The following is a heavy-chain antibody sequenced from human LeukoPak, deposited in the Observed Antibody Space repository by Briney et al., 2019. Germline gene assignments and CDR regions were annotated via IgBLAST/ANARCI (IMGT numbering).Heavy chain of an antibody. CDR2: INPDGSRT. V-gene: IGHV3-74*01. CDR3: ARGIGSTVFFDH. J-gene: IGHJ4*02. Sequence: SGGSLRLSCAASGFTFSTYWVHWVRQAPGKGLVWVSRINPDGSRTDYADSVKGRFTISRDKSKNTLYLQMNSLRAEDTAVYYCARGIGSTVFFDHWGQGTLVTVSS. CDR1: GFTFSTYW. D-gene: IGHD4-11*01.